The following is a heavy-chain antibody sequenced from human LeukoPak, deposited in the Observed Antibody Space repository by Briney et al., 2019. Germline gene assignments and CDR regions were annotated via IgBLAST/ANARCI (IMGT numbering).Heavy chain of an antibody. CDR3: ARVSRYYDILTGYYNYYYVMDV. V-gene: IGHV1-69*04. Sequence: ASVKVSCKASGGTFSSYAISWVRQAPGQGLEWMGRIIPILGIANYAQKFQGRVTITADKSTSTAYMELSSLRSEDTAVYYCARVSRYYDILTGYYNYYYVMDVWGQGTTVTVSS. J-gene: IGHJ6*02. CDR2: IIPILGIA. CDR1: GGTFSSYA. D-gene: IGHD3-9*01.